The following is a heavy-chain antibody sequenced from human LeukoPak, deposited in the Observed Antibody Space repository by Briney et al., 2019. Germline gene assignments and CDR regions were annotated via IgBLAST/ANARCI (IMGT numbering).Heavy chain of an antibody. Sequence: SETLSLTCTVSGGSVSSWYWSWVRQPPGKGLEWIGYIYDSGNTNYNPSLKSRVTISIDTSKNQFSLKLTSVTAADTATYYCARETSLTGYASGLGFNYWGQGILVTVSS. CDR2: IYDSGNT. CDR1: GGSVSSWY. J-gene: IGHJ4*02. D-gene: IGHD6-19*01. CDR3: ARETSLTGYASGLGFNY. V-gene: IGHV4-59*02.